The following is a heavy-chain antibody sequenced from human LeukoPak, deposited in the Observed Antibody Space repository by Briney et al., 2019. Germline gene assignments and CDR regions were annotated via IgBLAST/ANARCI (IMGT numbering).Heavy chain of an antibody. CDR1: GFTFSSYA. D-gene: IGHD3-3*01. Sequence: GGSLRLSCAASGFTFSSYAMSWVRQAPGKGLEWVSAISGSGGSTYYADSVKGRFTISRDNSKNTLYLQMNSLRAEDTAVYYCAKDLDFWSGYYTGAAFDIWGQGTMVTVSS. CDR2: ISGSGGST. J-gene: IGHJ3*02. CDR3: AKDLDFWSGYYTGAAFDI. V-gene: IGHV3-23*01.